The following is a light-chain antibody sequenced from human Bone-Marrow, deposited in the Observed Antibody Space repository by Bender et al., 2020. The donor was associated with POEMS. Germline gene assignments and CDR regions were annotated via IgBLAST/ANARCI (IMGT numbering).Light chain of an antibody. J-gene: IGLJ3*02. V-gene: IGLV1-40*01. Sequence: QSVLTQPPSVSGAPGQRVTISCTGSSSNTGSGYDINWYQHLPGTAPKLLIYGYNNRPSGVPDRFSASRSGTSASLTIPGLQADDEADYYCQSYDSSLSSRVFGGGTKLTVL. CDR1: SSNTGSGYD. CDR2: GYN. CDR3: QSYDSSLSSRV.